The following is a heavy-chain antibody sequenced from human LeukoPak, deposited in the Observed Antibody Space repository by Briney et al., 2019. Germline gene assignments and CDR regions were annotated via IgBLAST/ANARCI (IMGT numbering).Heavy chain of an antibody. J-gene: IGHJ5*02. CDR3: AKPISGGLAVTADWFDP. CDR1: GYTFTGYY. CDR2: INPKSGGT. V-gene: IGHV1-2*02. Sequence: ASVKVSCKASGYTFTGYYMHWVRQAPGQGLEWMGWINPKSGGTNYAQKFQGRVTMTRDTSISTAYMELSRLRSDDTAVYYCAKPISGGLAVTADWFDPWGQGTLVTVSS. D-gene: IGHD6-19*01.